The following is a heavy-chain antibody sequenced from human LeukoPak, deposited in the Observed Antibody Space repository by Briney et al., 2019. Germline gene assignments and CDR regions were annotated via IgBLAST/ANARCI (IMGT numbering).Heavy chain of an antibody. J-gene: IGHJ4*02. Sequence: ASVKVSCKASGYTFTGYYMHWVRQAPGQGLEWMGRINPNSGGTNYAQKFQGRVTMTRDTSISTAYMELSRLRSDDTAVYYCARGLELELRSYYFDYWGQGTLVTVSS. V-gene: IGHV1-2*06. CDR2: INPNSGGT. CDR1: GYTFTGYY. D-gene: IGHD1-7*01. CDR3: ARGLELELRSYYFDY.